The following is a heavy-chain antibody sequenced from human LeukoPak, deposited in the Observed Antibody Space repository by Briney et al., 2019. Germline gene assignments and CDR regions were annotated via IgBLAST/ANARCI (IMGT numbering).Heavy chain of an antibody. V-gene: IGHV1-8*01. CDR1: GYTFTSYD. J-gene: IGHJ6*03. Sequence: ASVKVSCKASGYTFTSYDINGVRQATGQGLEWMGWMNPNSGNTGYAQKFQGRVTMTRNTSISTAYMELSSLRSEDTAVYYCARDDYDFWSGRDYYYYMDVWGKGTTVTVSS. CDR2: MNPNSGNT. D-gene: IGHD3-3*01. CDR3: ARDDYDFWSGRDYYYYMDV.